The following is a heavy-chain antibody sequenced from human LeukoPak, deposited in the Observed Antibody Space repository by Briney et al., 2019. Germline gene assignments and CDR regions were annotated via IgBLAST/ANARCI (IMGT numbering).Heavy chain of an antibody. J-gene: IGHJ4*02. CDR2: TYSGDRT. D-gene: IGHD6-13*01. Sequence: GGSLRLSCEVSGLSVRGSYMSWVRQAPGKGLEWVSVTYSGDRTYYADSVKGRFTISRDTSKNTLYLQMNNLRADDTAMYYCTRDLTGTTWSENDYWGQGTLVTISS. V-gene: IGHV3-53*01. CDR3: TRDLTGTTWSENDY. CDR1: GLSVRGSY.